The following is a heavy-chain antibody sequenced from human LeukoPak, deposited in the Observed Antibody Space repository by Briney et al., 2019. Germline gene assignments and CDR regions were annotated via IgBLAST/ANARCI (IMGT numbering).Heavy chain of an antibody. CDR2: IYSSGST. V-gene: IGHV3-53*01. J-gene: IGHJ4*02. D-gene: IGHD2-15*01. CDR3: SNDLSYIGFGY. Sequence: GGSLRLSCAASGGIVRNYYLSWIRQAPGKGLEWVSYIYSSGSTYYTDSLESRFTISRDKSKNTLYLQINTMRASDTAVYYCSNDLSYIGFGYWGEGTLVTVSS. CDR1: GGIVRNYY.